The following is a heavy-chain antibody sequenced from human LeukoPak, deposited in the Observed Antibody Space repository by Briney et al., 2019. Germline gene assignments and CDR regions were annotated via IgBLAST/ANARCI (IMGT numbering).Heavy chain of an antibody. J-gene: IGHJ4*02. CDR2: INPNSGGT. CDR1: GYTFTGYY. CDR3: AREGVEYSSSNDY. Sequence: ASVKVSCKASGYTFTGYYMHWVRQAPGQGLEWMGWINPNSGGTNYAQKFQGRVTMTRDTSISTAYMELSRLRSDDTAVYYCAREGVEYSSSNDYWGQGTLVTVSS. D-gene: IGHD6-6*01. V-gene: IGHV1-2*02.